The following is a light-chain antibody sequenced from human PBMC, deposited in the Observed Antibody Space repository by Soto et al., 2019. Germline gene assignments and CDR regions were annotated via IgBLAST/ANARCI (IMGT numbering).Light chain of an antibody. CDR2: KAS. Sequence: DIPMTQSPSTLSASFGDTVTITCRASQTVNTWLAWYQQKPGQAPKLLIYKASTLQSGVPSRFSGRGSGTEFTLTINSLHPDDFATYYCQQYNHWYSFGQGTKLEIK. V-gene: IGKV1-5*03. CDR3: QQYNHWYS. CDR1: QTVNTW. J-gene: IGKJ2*03.